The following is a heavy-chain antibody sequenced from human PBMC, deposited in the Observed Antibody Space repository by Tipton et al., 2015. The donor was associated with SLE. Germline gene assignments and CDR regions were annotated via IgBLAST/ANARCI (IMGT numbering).Heavy chain of an antibody. CDR1: GGSISSYY. CDR3: ARAQSSRFSGYYYYYMDV. J-gene: IGHJ6*03. V-gene: IGHV4-59*01. D-gene: IGHD3-16*01. CDR2: IYYSGST. Sequence: TLSLTCTVSGGSISSYYWSWIRQPPGKGLEWIGYIYYSGSTNYNPSLKSRVTISVDTSKNQFSLKLSPVTAADTAVYYCARAQSSRFSGYYYYYMDVWGKGTTVTVSS.